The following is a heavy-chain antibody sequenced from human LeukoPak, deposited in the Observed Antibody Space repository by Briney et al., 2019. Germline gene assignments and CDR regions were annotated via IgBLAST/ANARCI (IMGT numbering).Heavy chain of an antibody. CDR1: GFTFSSYD. CDR2: ISSSGRSM. CDR3: ARRSSSWSHFDY. D-gene: IGHD6-13*01. V-gene: IGHV3-48*03. Sequence: GGSLRLSCAASGFTFSSYDMNWVRQAPGKGLEWVSYISSSGRSMYYADSVKGRFTISRDNAKNSLYLQVNSLRADDTAVYYCARRSSSWSHFDYWGQGTPVTVSS. J-gene: IGHJ4*02.